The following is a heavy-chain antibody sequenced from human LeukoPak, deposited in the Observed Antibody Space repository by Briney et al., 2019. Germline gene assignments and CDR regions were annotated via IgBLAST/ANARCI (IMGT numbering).Heavy chain of an antibody. CDR2: IYHSGRT. V-gene: IGHV4-38-2*02. CDR3: ARFNWMFEY. D-gene: IGHD1-20*01. Sequence: PSETLSLTCTVSGYSISSGYHWGWIRQPPGKGPEWIADIYHSGRTYYNPSLKSRVTMSVDTSKNQFSLKLSSVTAADTAVYYCARFNWMFEYWGQGTLVTVSS. CDR1: GYSISSGYH. J-gene: IGHJ4*02.